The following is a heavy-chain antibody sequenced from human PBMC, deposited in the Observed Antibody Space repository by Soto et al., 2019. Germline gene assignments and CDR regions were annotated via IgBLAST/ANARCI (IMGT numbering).Heavy chain of an antibody. CDR2: INPNSGGT. J-gene: IGHJ4*02. V-gene: IGHV1-2*02. D-gene: IGHD6-19*01. CDR1: GYTFSGFY. Sequence: ASVKVSCKASGYTFSGFYMHGVLQSPGQGLEWMGWINPNSGGTKSAEKFQGRVTMTRDTSISTAYMELSRLTSDDTAVYYCASAAVTGTAGLDFWGQGTQVTVSS. CDR3: ASAAVTGTAGLDF.